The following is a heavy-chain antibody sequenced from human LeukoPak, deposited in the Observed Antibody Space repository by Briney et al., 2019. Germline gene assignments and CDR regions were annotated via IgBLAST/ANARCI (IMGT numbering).Heavy chain of an antibody. V-gene: IGHV4-59*01. CDR3: ARVQGYCSGGSCYVDAFDI. CDR1: GGSISSYN. D-gene: IGHD2-15*01. CDR2: IYYTGTT. Sequence: PSETLSLTCTVSGGSISSYNWSWIREPPGKEVEWIGYIYYTGTTNYSPSLKSRVTISVDTSKNQFSLKLSSVTAADTAMYYCARVQGYCSGGSCYVDAFDIWGQGTMVTVSS. J-gene: IGHJ3*02.